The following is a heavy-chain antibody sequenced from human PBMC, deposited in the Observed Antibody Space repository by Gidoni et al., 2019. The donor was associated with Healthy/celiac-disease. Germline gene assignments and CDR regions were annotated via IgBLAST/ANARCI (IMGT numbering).Heavy chain of an antibody. J-gene: IGHJ4*02. CDR3: ARSDRALDY. Sequence: QVQLVQSGAEVKKPGASVKVSCKASGYTFTTYAIYWLRQASGQRLEWMGWINGGNGNTKYSQKFQGRVTITRDTSASTAYMELRSLRSEDTAVYYCARSDRALDYWGQGTLVTVSS. CDR2: INGGNGNT. D-gene: IGHD2-15*01. CDR1: GYTFTTYA. V-gene: IGHV1-3*01.